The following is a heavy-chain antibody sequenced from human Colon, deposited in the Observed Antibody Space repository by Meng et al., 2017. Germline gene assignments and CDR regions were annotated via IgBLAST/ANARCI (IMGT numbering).Heavy chain of an antibody. CDR1: GVSMSSYY. Sequence: SETLSLTCSVSGVSMSSYYWTWIRQPPGKVPEWIGYVYSSGKTSYNPPLKNRVTISVDTSKKQFSLNLKSVSAADTAVYYCARGRRYNWNDEGPYSFEHWGQGIRVT. D-gene: IGHD1-1*01. J-gene: IGHJ5*02. CDR3: ARGRRYNWNDEGPYSFEH. CDR2: VYSSGKT. V-gene: IGHV4-59*01.